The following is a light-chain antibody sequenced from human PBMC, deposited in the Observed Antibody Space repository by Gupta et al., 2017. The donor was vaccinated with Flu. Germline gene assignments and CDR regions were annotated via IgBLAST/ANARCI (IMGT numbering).Light chain of an antibody. V-gene: IGKV3-20*01. CDR2: GAS. J-gene: IGKJ2*01. Sequence: IVLTQSPGTLSLSPGESATLSCRASQSVANNYLAWYRQTPGQAPSLLIHGASTRAIGVPDRFSGSGSGTDFTLTISRLEPEDFAVYFCYRQGNSPWAFGQGTKMDIK. CDR1: QSVANNY. CDR3: YRQGNSPWA.